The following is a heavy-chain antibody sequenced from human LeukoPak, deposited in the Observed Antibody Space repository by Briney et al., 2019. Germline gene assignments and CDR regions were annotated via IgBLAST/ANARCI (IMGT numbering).Heavy chain of an antibody. CDR2: IYSSGST. Sequence: GGSLRLSCAASGFNVSNNYMTWVRQAPGKGLEWVSLIYSSGSTYYADSVKGRFTISRDNSKNTLYLQVNSLRAEDTAVYYCARDSNYDTSGHYYWGQGTLVTVSS. D-gene: IGHD3-22*01. V-gene: IGHV3-53*01. J-gene: IGHJ4*02. CDR3: ARDSNYDTSGHYY. CDR1: GFNVSNNY.